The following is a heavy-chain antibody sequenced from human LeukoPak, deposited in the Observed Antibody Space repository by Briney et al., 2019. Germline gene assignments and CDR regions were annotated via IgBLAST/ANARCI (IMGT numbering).Heavy chain of an antibody. D-gene: IGHD3-22*01. Sequence: SGTLSLTCAVAGASISNSNWWTWVRQPPGKGLEWIGEMYLSGSTHSNPSVKSRVTISIDKSKNQFFLNLRSVTAADTAVYYCAGLVGRYSSGLYYYYFDYWGQGTLVTVSS. J-gene: IGHJ4*02. CDR2: MYLSGST. CDR3: AGLVGRYSSGLYYYYFDY. CDR1: GASISNSNW. V-gene: IGHV4-4*02.